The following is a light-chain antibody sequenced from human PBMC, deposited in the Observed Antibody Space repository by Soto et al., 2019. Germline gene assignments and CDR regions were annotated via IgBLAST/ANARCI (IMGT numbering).Light chain of an antibody. CDR3: QQYNSYSVT. Sequence: AVRMTQSPSSLSASTGDRVTITCRASQGISSYLAWYQQKPGKAPKVLIYAASSLESGVPSRFSGSGSGTTFTLTISSLQPDDFATYYCQQYNSYSVTFGQGTKVDI. CDR2: AAS. CDR1: QGISSY. J-gene: IGKJ1*01. V-gene: IGKV1-8*01.